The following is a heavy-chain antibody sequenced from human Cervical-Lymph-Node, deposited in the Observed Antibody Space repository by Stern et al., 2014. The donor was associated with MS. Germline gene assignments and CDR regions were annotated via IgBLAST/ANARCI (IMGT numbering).Heavy chain of an antibody. V-gene: IGHV3-30*03. CDR1: GFTVSSFG. Sequence: HEQLVESGGGVVQPGRSLRLSCAASGFTVSSFGMHWVRQAPGKGLEWVAVVSFVGRNKKYGDSVKGRFSISRDDSNNTLYLQMNSLRPEDTAVYYCMGVGDGMDVWGQGTTVIVSS. CDR3: MGVGDGMDV. CDR2: VSFVGRNK. J-gene: IGHJ6*02.